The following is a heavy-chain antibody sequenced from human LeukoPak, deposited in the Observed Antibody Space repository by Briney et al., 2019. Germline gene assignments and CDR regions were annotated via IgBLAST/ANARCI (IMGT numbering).Heavy chain of an antibody. CDR1: GYKFPTYW. V-gene: IGHV5-51*01. Sequence: GESLKISCKGSGYKFPTYWIGWVRQMPGKGLEWMGIIYPDDSDTRYSPSFQGLVTISADKSISTAYLQWSSLKASDTAMYYCARHEGYCISSSCSDTFDIWGQGTMVTVSS. CDR3: ARHEGYCISSSCSDTFDI. D-gene: IGHD2-2*01. J-gene: IGHJ3*02. CDR2: IYPDDSDT.